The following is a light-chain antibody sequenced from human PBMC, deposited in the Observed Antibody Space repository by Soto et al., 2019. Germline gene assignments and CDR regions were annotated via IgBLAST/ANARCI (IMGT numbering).Light chain of an antibody. CDR2: AAS. CDR1: QSISSY. CDR3: QQYNSYSVT. Sequence: VQMTQSPSSLAAPLGDGVPITCRASQSISSYLNWYQQKPGKAPKLLIYAASSLQSGVPSRFSGSASGTEFTLTISSLQPDDFATYYCQQYNSYSVTFGQGTKVDI. J-gene: IGKJ1*01. V-gene: IGKV1-39*01.